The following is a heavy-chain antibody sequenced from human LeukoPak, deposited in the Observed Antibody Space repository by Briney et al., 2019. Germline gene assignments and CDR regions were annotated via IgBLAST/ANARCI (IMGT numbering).Heavy chain of an antibody. CDR2: IKQDGSEK. Sequence: GGSLRLSCAASGLSFSSYWMSWVREAPGKGLERVANIKQDGSEKYYVDSVKGRFTLSRDNAKNSLYLQMNSLRAEDTAVYYCARDRIVATIWGQGTLVTVSS. V-gene: IGHV3-7*03. CDR3: ARDRIVATI. CDR1: GLSFSSYW. J-gene: IGHJ4*02. D-gene: IGHD5-12*01.